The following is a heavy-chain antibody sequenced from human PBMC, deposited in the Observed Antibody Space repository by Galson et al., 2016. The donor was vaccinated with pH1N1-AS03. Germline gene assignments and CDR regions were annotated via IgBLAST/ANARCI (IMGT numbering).Heavy chain of an antibody. J-gene: IGHJ6*02. V-gene: IGHV3-48*04. D-gene: IGHD1-14*01. CDR1: GFTFSSYT. CDR3: ARGAWEPPTYSYYYGLDV. Sequence: SLRLSCAGSGFTFSSYTINWVRQAPRKGLEWVSYISSSGTTIYYADSVKGRFTISRDNAKNSLSLQMQSLRAEDTAVYYCARGAWEPPTYSYYYGLDVWGHGTMVSVSS. CDR2: ISSSGTTI.